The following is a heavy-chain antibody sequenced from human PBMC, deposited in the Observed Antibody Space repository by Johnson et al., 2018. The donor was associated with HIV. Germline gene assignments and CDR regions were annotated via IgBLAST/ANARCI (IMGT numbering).Heavy chain of an antibody. D-gene: IGHD3-22*01. CDR2: ISWNSGSI. Sequence: VQLVESGGGLVQPGRSLRLSCAASGFTFDDYAMHWVRQAPGKGLEWVSGISWNSGSIGYADSVKGRFTISRDNAKSSLFLQMNSLRAEDTALYYCAREGPTYYYDSTKGVFDIWGQGTMVTVSS. V-gene: IGHV3-9*01. J-gene: IGHJ3*02. CDR3: AREGPTYYYDSTKGVFDI. CDR1: GFTFDDYA.